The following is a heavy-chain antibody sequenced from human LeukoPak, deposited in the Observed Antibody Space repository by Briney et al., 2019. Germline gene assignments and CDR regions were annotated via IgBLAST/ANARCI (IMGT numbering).Heavy chain of an antibody. V-gene: IGHV4-30-2*01. CDR2: IYHSGST. CDR1: GGSISSGGYY. Sequence: ASETLSLTCTVSGGSISSGGYYWSWIRQPPGKGLEWIGYIYHSGSTYYNPSLKSRVTISVDRSKNQFSLKLSSVTAADTAVYYCARDDGYCSSTSCYTTFDYWGQGTLVTVSS. D-gene: IGHD2-2*02. J-gene: IGHJ4*02. CDR3: ARDDGYCSSTSCYTTFDY.